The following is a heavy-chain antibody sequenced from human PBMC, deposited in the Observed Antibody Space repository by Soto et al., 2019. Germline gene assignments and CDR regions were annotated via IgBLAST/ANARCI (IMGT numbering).Heavy chain of an antibody. D-gene: IGHD5-12*01. Sequence: GGSLRLSCAASGFSFSSFVMNWVRQAPGKGLEWVSIISGSADSTFYADSVKGRFTISRDNSKSTLYLQINSLRAEDTAVYYCAKTRVAMIYAISPYGMDFWGQGTTVNV. V-gene: IGHV3-23*01. CDR3: AKTRVAMIYAISPYGMDF. CDR1: GFSFSSFV. J-gene: IGHJ6*02. CDR2: ISGSADST.